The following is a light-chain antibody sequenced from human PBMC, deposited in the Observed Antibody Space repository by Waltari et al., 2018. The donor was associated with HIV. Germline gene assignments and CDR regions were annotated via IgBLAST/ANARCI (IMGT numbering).Light chain of an antibody. CDR2: DDR. J-gene: IGLJ1*01. V-gene: IGLV3-21*02. Sequence: SYVLTQPPSVPVAPGQTARITCGGHDIGSQSVQWYQQKPGQAPVLVVYDDRDRPSGIHERISGSNFGSTATLTISRVEAGDEADYYCQVWHRDSEHYVYGTGTKVTVL. CDR3: QVWHRDSEHYV. CDR1: DIGSQS.